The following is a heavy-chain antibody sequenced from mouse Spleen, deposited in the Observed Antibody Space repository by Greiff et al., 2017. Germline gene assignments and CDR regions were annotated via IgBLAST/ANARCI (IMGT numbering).Heavy chain of an antibody. V-gene: IGHV5-12-2*01. D-gene: IGHD2-4*01. CDR1: GFTFSSYT. CDR3: ARHGGLRRGAMDY. J-gene: IGHJ4*01. CDR2: ISNGGGST. Sequence: EVQVVESGGGLVQPGGSLKLSCAASGFTFSSYTMSWVRQTPEKRLEWVAYISNGGGSTYYPDTVKGRFTISRDNAKNTLYLQMSSLKSEDTAMYYCARHGGLRRGAMDYWGQGTSVTVSS.